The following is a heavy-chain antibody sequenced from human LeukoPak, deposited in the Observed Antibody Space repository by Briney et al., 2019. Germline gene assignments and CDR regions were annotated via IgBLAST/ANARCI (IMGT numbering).Heavy chain of an antibody. Sequence: ASVKVSCKASGYTFTGYYMHWVRQAPGQGLEWMGIINPSGGSTSYAQRFQGRVTMTRDTSTSTVYMELSSLRSEDTAVYYCARVPVMVYAIYYFDYWGQGTLVTVSS. J-gene: IGHJ4*02. D-gene: IGHD2-8*01. V-gene: IGHV1-46*01. CDR1: GYTFTGYY. CDR3: ARVPVMVYAIYYFDY. CDR2: INPSGGST.